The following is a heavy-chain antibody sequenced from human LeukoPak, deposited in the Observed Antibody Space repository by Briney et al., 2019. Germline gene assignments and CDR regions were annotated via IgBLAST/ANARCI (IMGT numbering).Heavy chain of an antibody. J-gene: IGHJ5*02. CDR2: FDYSGST. Sequence: KPSETLSLTCTVSGGSISSRPYYWGWIRQPPGKGLEWLGSFDYSGSTYYKPSLKSRVTISVDTSKNQFSLKLSSVTAADTAVYYCARHVAENVQRHYGSGSRNWFDPWGRGTLVTVSS. CDR1: GGSISSRPYY. V-gene: IGHV4-39*01. CDR3: ARHVAENVQRHYGSGSRNWFDP. D-gene: IGHD3-10*01.